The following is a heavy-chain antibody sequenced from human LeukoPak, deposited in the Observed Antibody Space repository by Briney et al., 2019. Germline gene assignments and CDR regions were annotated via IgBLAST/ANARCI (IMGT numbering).Heavy chain of an antibody. J-gene: IGHJ4*02. Sequence: PGGSLRLSCAASGFTFSSYDMHWVRQATGKGLEWVSAIGTAGDTYYPGSVKGRFTISRDNSKNTLYLQMNSLRAEDTAVYYCAKSGLNRFDYWGQGTLVTVSS. D-gene: IGHD2-15*01. CDR1: GFTFSSYD. CDR3: AKSGLNRFDY. V-gene: IGHV3-13*01. CDR2: IGTAGDT.